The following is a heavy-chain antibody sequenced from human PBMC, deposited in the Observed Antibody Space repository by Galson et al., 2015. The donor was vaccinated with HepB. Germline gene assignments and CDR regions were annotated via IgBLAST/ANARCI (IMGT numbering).Heavy chain of an antibody. V-gene: IGHV3-23*01. CDR1: GFTFSSYA. D-gene: IGHD3-10*01. Sequence: SLRLSCAASGFTFSSYAMSWVRQAPGKGLEWVSAISGSGGSTYYADSVKGRFTISRDNSKNTLYLQMNSLRAEDTAVYYCAKGAILLWFGELSEADAFDIWGQGTMVTVSS. CDR3: AKGAILLWFGELSEADAFDI. CDR2: ISGSGGST. J-gene: IGHJ3*02.